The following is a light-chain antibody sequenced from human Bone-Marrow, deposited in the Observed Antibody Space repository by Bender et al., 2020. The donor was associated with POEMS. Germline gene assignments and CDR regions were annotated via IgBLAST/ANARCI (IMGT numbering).Light chain of an antibody. J-gene: IGLJ3*02. CDR1: RSDVGGFNY. CDR2: QVS. V-gene: IGLV2-11*01. Sequence: QSALTQPRSVSGSPGQSVTISCTGTRSDVGGFNYVSWYQHHPGKAPKLIISQVSNRPSEISFRFSGSNSGHTATLTISGAQAVDEADYYCQTWDTNTGVFGGGTKLTVL. CDR3: QTWDTNTGV.